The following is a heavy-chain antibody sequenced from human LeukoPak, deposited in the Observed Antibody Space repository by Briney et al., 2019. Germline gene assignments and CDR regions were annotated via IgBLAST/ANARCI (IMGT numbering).Heavy chain of an antibody. CDR3: ASERLSDAFDI. J-gene: IGHJ3*02. CDR2: MNPNSGNT. V-gene: IGHV1-8*02. CDR1: GGTFSSYA. Sequence: ASVKVSCKASGGTFSSYAISWVRQAPGQGLEWMGWMNPNSGNTGYAQKFQGRVTMTRNTSISTAYMELSSLRSEDTAVYYCASERLSDAFDIWGQGTMVTVSS.